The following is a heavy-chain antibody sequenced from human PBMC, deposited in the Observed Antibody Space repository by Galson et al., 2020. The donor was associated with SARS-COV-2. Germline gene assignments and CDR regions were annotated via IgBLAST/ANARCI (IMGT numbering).Heavy chain of an antibody. J-gene: IGHJ6*02. D-gene: IGHD3-3*01. V-gene: IGHV3-33*06. CDR1: GFTFSSYG. Sequence: GGSLRLSCAASGFTFSSYGMHWVRQAPGKGLEWVAVIWYDGSNKYYADSVKGRFTISRDNSKTTLYLQMNSLRAEDTAVYYCAKDGKYYDCWSGYLGPSSELRYYYGMDVWGQGTTVTVSS. CDR2: IWYDGSNK. CDR3: AKDGKYYDCWSGYLGPSSELRYYYGMDV.